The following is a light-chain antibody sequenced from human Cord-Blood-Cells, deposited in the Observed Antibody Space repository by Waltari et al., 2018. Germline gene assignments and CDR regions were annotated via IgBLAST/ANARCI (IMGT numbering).Light chain of an antibody. CDR3: XQYYXXXYT. V-gene: IGKV4-1*01. J-gene: IGKJ2*01. Sequence: QSPDSXAVSLGXRAXXXCKXXQSVXYSSXNKNYLAWYQXKPGQPXTLXIYWASTRXXGVPXXXSGXXXXXXXTLXXSSLXAXDVAXYYXXQYYXXXYTFG. CDR2: WAS. CDR1: QSVXYSSXNKNY.